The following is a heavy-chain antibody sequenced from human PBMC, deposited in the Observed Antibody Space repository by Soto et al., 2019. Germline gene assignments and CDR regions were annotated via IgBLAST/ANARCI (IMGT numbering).Heavy chain of an antibody. CDR3: ARDPQANWLYAFDI. CDR2: IYYSGST. Sequence: SETLSLTCTVSGGSISSGDYYWSWIRQPPGKGLEWIGYIYYSGSTYYNPSLKSRVTISVDTSKNQFSLKLSSVTAADTAVYYCARDPQANWLYAFDIWGQGTMVTVSS. V-gene: IGHV4-30-4*01. D-gene: IGHD7-27*01. CDR1: GGSISSGDYY. J-gene: IGHJ3*02.